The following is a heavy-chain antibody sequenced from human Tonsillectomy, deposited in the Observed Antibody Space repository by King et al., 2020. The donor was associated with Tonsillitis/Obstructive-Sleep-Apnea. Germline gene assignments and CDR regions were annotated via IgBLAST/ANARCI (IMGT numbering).Heavy chain of an antibody. D-gene: IGHD6-13*01. V-gene: IGHV4-59*01. J-gene: IGHJ5*02. CDR2: IYYSGST. Sequence: QLQESGPGLVKPSETLSLTCTVSGGSISSYYWSWIRQPPGKGLEWIGYIYYSGSTNYNPSLKSRVTISVDTSKNQFSLKLSSVTAADTAVYYCARATHGTAVPTNWFDPWGQGTLVTVSS. CDR1: GGSISSYY. CDR3: ARATHGTAVPTNWFDP.